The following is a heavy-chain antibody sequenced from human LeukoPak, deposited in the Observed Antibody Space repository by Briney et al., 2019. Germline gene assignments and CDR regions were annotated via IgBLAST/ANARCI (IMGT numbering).Heavy chain of an antibody. V-gene: IGHV3-66*01. Sequence: GGSLRLSCAASGFTVSINYMSWVRQAPGKGLEWVSVIYSGGSTYFADSVKGRFTISRDNSKNTLYLQMNSLRAEDTAVYYCARWVTYSSSWYHFDYWGQGTLVTVSS. CDR1: GFTVSINY. D-gene: IGHD6-13*01. J-gene: IGHJ4*02. CDR2: IYSGGST. CDR3: ARWVTYSSSWYHFDY.